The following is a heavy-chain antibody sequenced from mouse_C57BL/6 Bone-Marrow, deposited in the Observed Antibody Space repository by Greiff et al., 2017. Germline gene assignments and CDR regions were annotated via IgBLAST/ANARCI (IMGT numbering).Heavy chain of an antibody. Sequence: EVMLVESGGGLVKPGGSLKLSCAASGFTFSSYAMSWVRQTPEKRLEWVATISDGGSYTYYPDNVKGRFTISRDNAKNNLYLQMSHLKSEDTAMYYCATGLRSVDYWGQGTTLTVSS. CDR2: ISDGGSYT. V-gene: IGHV5-4*03. J-gene: IGHJ2*01. D-gene: IGHD1-1*01. CDR1: GFTFSSYA. CDR3: ATGLRSVDY.